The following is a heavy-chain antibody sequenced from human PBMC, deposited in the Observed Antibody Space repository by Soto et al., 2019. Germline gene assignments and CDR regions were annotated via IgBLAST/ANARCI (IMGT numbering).Heavy chain of an antibody. D-gene: IGHD6-13*01. CDR1: GFTFDDYA. J-gene: IGHJ4*02. V-gene: IGHV3-9*01. CDR2: ITWNSGYI. Sequence: GGSLRLSCAASGFTFDDYAMHWVRQAPGKGLEWVSYITWNSGYIGYAEAVKGRFTISRDNANNSLYLQMNSLKPEDTAFYYCAKALYGSSSSPIDYWGQGTRVTVSA. CDR3: AKALYGSSSSPIDY.